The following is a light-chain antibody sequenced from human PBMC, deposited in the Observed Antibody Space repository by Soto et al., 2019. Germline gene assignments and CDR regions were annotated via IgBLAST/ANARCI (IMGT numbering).Light chain of an antibody. J-gene: IGKJ4*01. V-gene: IGKV4-1*01. Sequence: DIVMTQSPDSLAVSLGERATINCKSSQSVLFSSNNKNYLAWYQQKPGQSPKLLIYWASTRKPGVPDRFSGSGSGTDFTLSISSLQAEDVAVYYCQQYYSSPRTFGGGTKVEIK. CDR1: QSVLFSSNNKNY. CDR3: QQYYSSPRT. CDR2: WAS.